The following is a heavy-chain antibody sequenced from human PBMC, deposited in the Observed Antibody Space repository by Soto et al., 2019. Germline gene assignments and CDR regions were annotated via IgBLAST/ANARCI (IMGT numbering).Heavy chain of an antibody. D-gene: IGHD3-16*01. Sequence: QVQLVQSGAEVKKPGSSVKVSCKASGYTLTSYGISWVRQAPGQGLEWMGWISAYNGKTNYAQKLQGRVNMTTDTSTSKAYMELRRLRSDDTAVYYWARTKTEEAEYEYGWGSSYYYYYGMDVWGQGTTVTVSS. J-gene: IGHJ6*02. CDR2: ISAYNGKT. CDR1: GYTLTSYG. V-gene: IGHV1-18*04. CDR3: ARTKTEEAEYEYGWGSSYYYYYGMDV.